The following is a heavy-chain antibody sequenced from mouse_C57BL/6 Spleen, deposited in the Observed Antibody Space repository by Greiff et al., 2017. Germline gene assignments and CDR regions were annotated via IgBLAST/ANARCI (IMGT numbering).Heavy chain of an antibody. D-gene: IGHD1-1*01. J-gene: IGHJ4*01. V-gene: IGHV5-16*01. CDR1: GFTFSDYY. CDR2: INYDGSST. Sequence: EVMLVESEGGLVQPGSSMKLSCTASGFTFSDYYMAWVRQVPEKGLEWVANINYDGSSTYYLDSLKSRFIISRDNAKNILYLQMSSLKSEDTATYYCARVLRGGYAMDYWGQGTSVTVSS. CDR3: ARVLRGGYAMDY.